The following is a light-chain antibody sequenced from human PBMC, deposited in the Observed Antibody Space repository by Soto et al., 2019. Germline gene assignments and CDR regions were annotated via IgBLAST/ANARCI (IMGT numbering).Light chain of an antibody. J-gene: IGLJ1*01. CDR2: EVS. Sequence: QSVLTQPASVSGSPGQSITISCTGTLNHIGRYNYVSWYQHHPGKAPKRMNYEVSNRPSGVSDRFSGSKSGNTASLTISGLQAEDGADYYCSSHTVSRTLDVFGTGTKLTVL. V-gene: IGLV2-14*01. CDR1: LNHIGRYNY. CDR3: SSHTVSRTLDV.